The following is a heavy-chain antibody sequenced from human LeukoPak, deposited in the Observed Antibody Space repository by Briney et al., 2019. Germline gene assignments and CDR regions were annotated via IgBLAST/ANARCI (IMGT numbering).Heavy chain of an antibody. Sequence: KSGGSLRLSCAASGFTFSNAWMSWVRQAPGKGLEWVGRIKSKTDGGTTDYAAPVKGIFTISRDDSKNTLYLQMNSLKTEDTAVYYCTTDFKAGAYYYGSVARSGYWGQGTLVTVSS. D-gene: IGHD3-10*01. J-gene: IGHJ4*02. V-gene: IGHV3-15*01. CDR3: TTDFKAGAYYYGSVARSGY. CDR2: IKSKTDGGTT. CDR1: GFTFSNAW.